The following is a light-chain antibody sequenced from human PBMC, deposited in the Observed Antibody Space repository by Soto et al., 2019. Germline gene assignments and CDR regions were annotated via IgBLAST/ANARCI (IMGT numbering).Light chain of an antibody. J-gene: IGKJ4*01. Sequence: LTQYPSSLSASGVDRVRLTCRASQGINTFLAWYQQKPGKAPKLLIYAASTLQSGVPSRFSGSGSGTDFTLTISGLQPEEFATYHCQQLNNWPSTFGGGTKVDIK. CDR1: QGINTF. CDR3: QQLNNWPST. V-gene: IGKV1-9*01. CDR2: AAS.